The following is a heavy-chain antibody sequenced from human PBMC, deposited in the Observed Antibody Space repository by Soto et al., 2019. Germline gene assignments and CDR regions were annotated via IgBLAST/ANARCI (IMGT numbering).Heavy chain of an antibody. CDR1: GFTFSSYG. Sequence: QVQLVESGGGVVQPGRSLRLSCAASGFTFSSYGMHWVRQAPGKGLEWVAVISYDGSNKYYADAGKGRFTISRDNSKNTLYLQMNSLRAEDTAVYYCAKGDFDPWGQGTLVTVSS. CDR3: AKGDFDP. J-gene: IGHJ5*02. V-gene: IGHV3-30*18. CDR2: ISYDGSNK.